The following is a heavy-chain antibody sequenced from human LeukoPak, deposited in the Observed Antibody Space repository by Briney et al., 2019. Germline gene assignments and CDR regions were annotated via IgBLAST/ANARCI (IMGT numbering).Heavy chain of an antibody. CDR2: IIPILGIA. CDR1: GGTFSSYA. D-gene: IGHD4-17*01. J-gene: IGHJ4*02. Sequence: GASVKVSCKASGGTFSSYAISWVRQAPGQGLEWMGRIIPILGIANYAQKFQGRVTVTADKSASTAYMELSSLRSEDTAVYYCARDNTVTPHFDYWGQGTLVTVSS. V-gene: IGHV1-69*04. CDR3: ARDNTVTPHFDY.